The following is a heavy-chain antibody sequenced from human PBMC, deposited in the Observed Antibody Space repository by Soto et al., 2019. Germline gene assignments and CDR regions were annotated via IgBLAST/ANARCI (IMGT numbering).Heavy chain of an antibody. CDR3: LRIRPGRNCFLF. J-gene: IGHJ4*02. V-gene: IGHV5-51*01. D-gene: IGHD1-20*01. CDR1: SYNFTTYS. Sequence: GASLTISGKGSSYNFTTYSIGWVRQMPGKDLEWMGIIYPGDSDTRYSPSFQGQVTISADKSISTAYLQWSSLKASDTAMYYFLRIRPGRNCFLFWGPAPLVTGFS. CDR2: IYPGDSDT.